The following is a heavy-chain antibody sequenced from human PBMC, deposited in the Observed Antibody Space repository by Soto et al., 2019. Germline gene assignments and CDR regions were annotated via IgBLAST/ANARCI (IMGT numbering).Heavy chain of an antibody. CDR1: GPAFSNW. CDR2: TNQDGSDR. CDR3: AREGSGRSIDI. J-gene: IGHJ3*02. V-gene: IGHV3-7*03. Sequence: EVQLVESGGGLVQPGESLRLSCVISGPAFSNWIAWVRQAPGKGPEWLANTNQDGSDRYHVDSVKGRFTISRDNAKNSVYLQMNSLRAEDTAIYFCAREGSGRSIDIWGQGTMVSVSS. D-gene: IGHD3-10*01.